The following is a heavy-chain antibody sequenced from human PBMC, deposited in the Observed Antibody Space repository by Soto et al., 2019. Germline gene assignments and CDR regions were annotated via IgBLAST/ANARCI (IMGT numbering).Heavy chain of an antibody. CDR1: GGTISDYY. D-gene: IGHD4-17*01. J-gene: IGHJ5*02. CDR3: ARYYGDYKNWFDP. Sequence: SEPQSLPCAVYGGTISDYYWSWIRQPPGKGLEWIGEINHSGSTNYTPSLKSRVTISVDRSKNQFSLKLSSVTAADTSVYYCARYYGDYKNWFDPWGQGTLVTVSS. CDR2: INHSGST. V-gene: IGHV4-34*01.